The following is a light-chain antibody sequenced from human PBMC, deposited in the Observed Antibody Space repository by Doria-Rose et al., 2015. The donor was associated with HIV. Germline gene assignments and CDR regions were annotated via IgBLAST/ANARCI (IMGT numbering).Light chain of an antibody. CDR2: WAS. CDR3: QQYYDTPS. V-gene: IGKV4-1*01. Sequence: DIRVTHSPESLGMSLRESATIDSKSHPSLLYPFQYSLSWYQQMPGQPPKLLIYWASTLHAGVPARFSGSGSWTDFTLTISSLEAEDVAVYYCQQYYDTPSFGPGATVDIK. J-gene: IGKJ3*01. CDR1: PSLLYPFQYS.